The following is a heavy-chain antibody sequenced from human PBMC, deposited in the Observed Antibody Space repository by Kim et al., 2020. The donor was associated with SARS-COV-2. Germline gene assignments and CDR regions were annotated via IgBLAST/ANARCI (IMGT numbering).Heavy chain of an antibody. CDR1: GFTFSSYE. CDR3: ARGNLCYYDSSGYYYSAIDI. CDR2: ISSSGSTI. V-gene: IGHV3-48*03. J-gene: IGHJ3*02. Sequence: GGSLRLSCAASGFTFSSYEMNWVRQAPGKGLEWVSYISSSGSTIYYADSVKGRFTISRDNAKNSLYLQMNSLRAEDTAVYYCARGNLCYYDSSGYYYSAIDIWGQGTMVTVSS. D-gene: IGHD3-22*01.